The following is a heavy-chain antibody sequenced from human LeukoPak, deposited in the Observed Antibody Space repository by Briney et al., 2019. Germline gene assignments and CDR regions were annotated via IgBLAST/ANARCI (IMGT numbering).Heavy chain of an antibody. V-gene: IGHV1-2*06. CDR2: MNPNSGGT. CDR3: ARAIYGSGSYYQNAPGY. D-gene: IGHD3-10*01. J-gene: IGHJ4*02. CDR1: GYTCTGCD. Sequence: ASVKVSCKGSGYTCTGCDMHWVRQAPGQGIEWMGRMNPNSGGTNYAQKFQGRVTLTRDTSISTAYMELSRLRSDDTAVYYCARAIYGSGSYYQNAPGYWGQGTLVTVSS.